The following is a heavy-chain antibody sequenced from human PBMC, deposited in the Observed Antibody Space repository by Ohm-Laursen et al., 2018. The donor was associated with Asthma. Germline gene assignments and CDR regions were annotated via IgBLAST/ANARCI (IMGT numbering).Heavy chain of an antibody. V-gene: IGHV4-31*11. CDR3: ARGAFYYESTGYYFFDH. Sequence: SQTLSLTCAVSYGSITSGGYYWTWIRQHPGKGLEWIGFIYYSGSTYYNPSLKSQVSISIDTSKNQFSLKLTSVTAADTAVYYCARGAFYYESTGYYFFDHWGQGALVTVSS. D-gene: IGHD3-22*01. CDR2: IYYSGST. CDR1: YGSITSGGYY. J-gene: IGHJ4*02.